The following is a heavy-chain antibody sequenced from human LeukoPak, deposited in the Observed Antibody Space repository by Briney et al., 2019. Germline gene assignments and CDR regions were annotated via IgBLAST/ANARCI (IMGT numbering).Heavy chain of an antibody. CDR3: AGDSSGYYSWSGFSDY. V-gene: IGHV3-74*01. Sequence: GGSLRLSCAASGFTFGSYWMHWVRQAPGKGLVWVSRINSDGSSTSYADSVKGRFTISRDNAKNTLYLQMNSLRAEDTAVYYCAGDSSGYYSWSGFSDYWGQGTLVTVSS. CDR2: INSDGSST. D-gene: IGHD3-22*01. J-gene: IGHJ4*02. CDR1: GFTFGSYW.